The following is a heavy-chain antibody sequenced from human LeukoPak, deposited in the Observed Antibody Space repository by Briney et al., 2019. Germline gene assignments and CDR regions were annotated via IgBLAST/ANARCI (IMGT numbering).Heavy chain of an antibody. J-gene: IGHJ4*02. D-gene: IGHD2-15*01. Sequence: GGSLRLSCAASGFTFNGYGMYWVRQAPGKGPEWLAFIRPDGQNKYYADSVKGRFTVSRDNAKNTLYLEMNSLRVDDTAVYYCARDLAGGDDYWGQGTLVTVSP. CDR1: GFTFNGYG. CDR3: ARDLAGGDDY. V-gene: IGHV3-30*02. CDR2: IRPDGQNK.